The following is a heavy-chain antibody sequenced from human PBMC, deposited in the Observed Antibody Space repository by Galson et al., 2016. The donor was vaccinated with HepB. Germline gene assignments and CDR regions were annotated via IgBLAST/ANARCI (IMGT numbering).Heavy chain of an antibody. J-gene: IGHJ6*02. CDR3: ARFRVVPAAAPRKTYHYDYGLDF. CDR2: IYQSGTT. Sequence: SETLSLTCSVSGGSMSSSNWWSWVRQPPGKGLEWIGEIYQSGTTNYNPSLKSRVTMSVDKSKNQFSLKLSSVTAANTAVYFCARFRVVPAAAPRKTYHYDYGLDFWGQGTTVTGSS. D-gene: IGHD2-2*01. CDR1: GGSMSSSNW. V-gene: IGHV4-4*02.